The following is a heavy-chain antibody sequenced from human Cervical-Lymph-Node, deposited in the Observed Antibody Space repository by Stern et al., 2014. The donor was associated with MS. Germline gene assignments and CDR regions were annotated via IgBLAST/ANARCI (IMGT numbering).Heavy chain of an antibody. V-gene: IGHV1-69*06. J-gene: IGHJ4*02. CDR3: ARDLGVGPSAH. CDR1: GGTFSNSS. Sequence: VQLVESGTEVRKPGSSVKVSCRASGGTFSNSSISWVRQAPGQGLAWMGGIIPIFGTTNYAQKFQGQVTITQDKSKNTDDTELTSLRSEDTAVYYCARDLGVGPSAHWGQGTLVTVSS. CDR2: IIPIFGTT. D-gene: IGHD1-26*01.